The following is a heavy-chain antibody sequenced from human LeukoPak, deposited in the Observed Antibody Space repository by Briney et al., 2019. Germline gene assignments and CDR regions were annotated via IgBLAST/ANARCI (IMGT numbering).Heavy chain of an antibody. CDR1: GFTFSGCW. Sequence: GGSLRLSCAASGFTFSGCWMNWVRQAPGKGLEWVANIKEDGSEKYYVDSVKGRFTISRDNAKNSLYLQMNSLRAEDTAVYYCAARDGYNSLDYWGQGTLVTVSS. V-gene: IGHV3-7*01. CDR2: IKEDGSEK. J-gene: IGHJ4*02. D-gene: IGHD5-24*01. CDR3: AARDGYNSLDY.